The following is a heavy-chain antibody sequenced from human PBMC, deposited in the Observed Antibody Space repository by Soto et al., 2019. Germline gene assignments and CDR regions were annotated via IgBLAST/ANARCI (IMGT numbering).Heavy chain of an antibody. CDR3: ARDRAIVVVPAAIGDY. V-gene: IGHV1-18*01. CDR2: ISAYNGNT. J-gene: IGHJ4*02. Sequence: ASVKVSCKASGYTFTSYGISWVRLAPGQGLEWMGWISAYNGNTNYAQKLQGRVTMTTDTSTSTAYMELRSLRSDDTAVYYCARDRAIVVVPAAIGDYWGQGTLVTVSS. CDR1: GYTFTSYG. D-gene: IGHD2-2*02.